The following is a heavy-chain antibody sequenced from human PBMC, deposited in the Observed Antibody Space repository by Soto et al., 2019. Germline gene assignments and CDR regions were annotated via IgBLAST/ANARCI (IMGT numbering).Heavy chain of an antibody. CDR1: GFAFSNYA. D-gene: IGHD3-10*01. Sequence: EVQLLESGGGLVQPGGSLRLSCVASGFAFSNYALGWVRQAPVKGLEWVSGISGGSETTSYADSVNGRFTIYRDNSKDTLLLQMNSLRAEDTATYFCAKDLDGGFGELFFDQWGQGTLVTVSS. CDR2: ISGGSETT. J-gene: IGHJ4*02. CDR3: AKDLDGGFGELFFDQ. V-gene: IGHV3-23*01.